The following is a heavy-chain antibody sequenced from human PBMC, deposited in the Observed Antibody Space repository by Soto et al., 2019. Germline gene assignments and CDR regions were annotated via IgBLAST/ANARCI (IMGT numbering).Heavy chain of an antibody. CDR1: GYTFTSYD. Sequence: QVQLVQSGAEVKKPGASVKVSCKASGYTFTSYDINWVRQATGQGLEWMGWMNPNSGNTGYAQKFQGRVTMTRNTSISTAYMELSRLRSEDTAVYYCARVYYDFWSGYPNIDYWGQGTLVTVSS. V-gene: IGHV1-8*01. CDR3: ARVYYDFWSGYPNIDY. D-gene: IGHD3-3*01. CDR2: MNPNSGNT. J-gene: IGHJ4*02.